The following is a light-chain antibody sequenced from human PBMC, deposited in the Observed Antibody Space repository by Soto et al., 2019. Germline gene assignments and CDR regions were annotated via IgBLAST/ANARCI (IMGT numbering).Light chain of an antibody. CDR2: EVT. J-gene: IGLJ1*01. CDR1: RRDVGGYNF. CDR3: NSYAGSNTYV. V-gene: IGLV2-8*01. Sequence: QSALTQPPSASGSPGQSVTISCTGTRRDVGGYNFVSWYQHHPGKAPKLIIYEVTKRPSGVPNRFSGSKSGNTASLTVSGLQAEDEADYYCNSYAGSNTYVFGTGTKLTVL.